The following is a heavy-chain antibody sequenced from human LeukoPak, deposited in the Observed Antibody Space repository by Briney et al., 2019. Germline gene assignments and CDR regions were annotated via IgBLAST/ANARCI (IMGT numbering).Heavy chain of an antibody. Sequence: SVKVSCKASGGTFSSYAISWVRQAPGQGLECMGGIIPIFGTANYAQKFQGRVTITTDESTTTAYMELSSLRSEDTAVYYCARGIAPYSGTYGVGYYYYMDVWGKGTTVTVSS. J-gene: IGHJ6*03. CDR2: IIPIFGTA. CDR1: GGTFSSYA. CDR3: ARGIAPYSGTYGVGYYYYMDV. V-gene: IGHV1-69*05. D-gene: IGHD1-26*01.